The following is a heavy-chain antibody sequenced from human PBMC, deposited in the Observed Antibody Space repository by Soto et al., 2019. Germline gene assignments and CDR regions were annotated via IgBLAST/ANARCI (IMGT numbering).Heavy chain of an antibody. CDR1: GFTFSSYH. CDR3: ARDPSGSGPDFDY. J-gene: IGHJ4*02. CDR2: ITSSGV. D-gene: IGHD3-10*01. Sequence: GGSLRLACAASGFTFSSYHMDWVRQAPGKGLEWVSSITSSGVYYRDSVKGRFTISGDNAKNSLYLQMNSLRAEDTAVYYCARDPSGSGPDFDYWGQGILVTVSS. V-gene: IGHV3-21*01.